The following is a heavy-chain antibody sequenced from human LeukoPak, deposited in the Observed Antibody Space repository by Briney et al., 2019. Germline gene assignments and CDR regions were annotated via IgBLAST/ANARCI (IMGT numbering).Heavy chain of an antibody. CDR2: INHSGST. D-gene: IGHD6-13*01. V-gene: IGHV4-34*01. J-gene: IGHJ6*02. CDR1: GDSISSYY. Sequence: PSETLSLTCTVSGDSISSYYWSWIRQPPGKGLEWIGEINHSGSTNYNPSLKSRVTISVDTSKNQFSLKLSSVTAADTAVYYCARDFVRPMAAAVGYYYYGMDVWGQGTTVTVSS. CDR3: ARDFVRPMAAAVGYYYYGMDV.